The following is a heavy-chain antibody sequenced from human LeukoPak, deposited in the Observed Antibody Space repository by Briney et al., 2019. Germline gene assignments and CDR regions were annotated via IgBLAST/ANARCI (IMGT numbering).Heavy chain of an antibody. J-gene: IGHJ6*02. D-gene: IGHD3-10*01. CDR3: ARGRGARSPKSIRLGELLFGYYYGMDV. Sequence: SETLSLTCAVYGGSFSGYYWSWIRQPPGKGLEWIGEINHSGSTNYNPSLKSRVTISVDTSKNQFSLELSSVTAADTAVYYCARGRGARSPKSIRLGELLFGYYYGMDVWGQGTTVTVSS. CDR1: GGSFSGYY. V-gene: IGHV4-34*01. CDR2: INHSGST.